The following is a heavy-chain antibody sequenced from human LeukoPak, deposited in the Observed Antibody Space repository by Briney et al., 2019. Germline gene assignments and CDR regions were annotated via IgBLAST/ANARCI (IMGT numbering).Heavy chain of an antibody. CDR3: ARAVVVVAATAYYYYGMDV. J-gene: IGHJ6*02. D-gene: IGHD2-15*01. CDR1: GFTFSSYS. V-gene: IGHV3-21*01. Sequence: GGSLRLSCAASGFTFSSYSMNWVRQAPGKGLEWVSSISSSSSYKYYADSVKGRFTISRDNAKNSLYLQMNSLKAEDTAVYYCARAVVVVAATAYYYYGMDVWGQGTTVTVSS. CDR2: ISSSSSYK.